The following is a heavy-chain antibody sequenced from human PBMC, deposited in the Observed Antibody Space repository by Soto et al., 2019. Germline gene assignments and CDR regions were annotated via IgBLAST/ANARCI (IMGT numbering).Heavy chain of an antibody. V-gene: IGHV1-18*04. D-gene: IGHD3-3*02. CDR1: GYTFTSYG. Sequence: ASVKVSCKASGYTFTSYGISWVRQAPGQGLEWMGWISAYNGNTNYAQKLQGRVTMTTDTSTSTAYMQLRSLRSDDTAVYYCARDLATDHFWSGYPVDYWGQGTLVTV. J-gene: IGHJ4*02. CDR2: ISAYNGNT. CDR3: ARDLATDHFWSGYPVDY.